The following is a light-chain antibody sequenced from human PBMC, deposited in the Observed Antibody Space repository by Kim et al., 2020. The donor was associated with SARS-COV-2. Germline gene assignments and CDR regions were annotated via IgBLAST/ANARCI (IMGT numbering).Light chain of an antibody. Sequence: QSALTQPPSASGTPGQTVTISCSGTSSNIGSNAVSWCQQLPGAAPKLLIYGNNKRPSGVPDRFSGSKSGASASLAISGLQSADEADYYCTTWDDSLNAYVFGPGTKVTVL. CDR1: SSNIGSNA. V-gene: IGLV1-44*01. CDR2: GNN. CDR3: TTWDDSLNAYV. J-gene: IGLJ1*01.